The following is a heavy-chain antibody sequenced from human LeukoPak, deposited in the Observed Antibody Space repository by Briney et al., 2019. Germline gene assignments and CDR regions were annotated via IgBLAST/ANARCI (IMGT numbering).Heavy chain of an antibody. J-gene: IGHJ3*02. D-gene: IGHD3-22*01. CDR2: IYSPGTN. Sequence: SETLSLTCTVSAGSINSDDYYWSWIWQPAGKGLEWIGRIYSPGTNYNYNPSLKSRVTISIDTSKNQFSLKLTSVTAGDTAVYYCARGIGTSYESSRDAFDIWGQGTMVTVSS. CDR3: ARGIGTSYESSRDAFDI. V-gene: IGHV4-61*02. CDR1: AGSINSDDYY.